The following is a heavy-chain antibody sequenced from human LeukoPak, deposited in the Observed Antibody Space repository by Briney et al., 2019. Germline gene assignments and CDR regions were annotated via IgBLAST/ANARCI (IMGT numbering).Heavy chain of an antibody. J-gene: IGHJ4*02. V-gene: IGHV4-59*01. CDR3: ASSLYSGSYGAADH. CDR1: GGSISSYY. Sequence: SETLSLTCTVSGGSISSYYWSWIRQPPGKGLEWIGYIYYSGSTNYNPSLKSRVTISVDTSKNQFSLKLSSVTAADTAVYYCASSLYSGSYGAADHWGQGTLVTVSS. CDR2: IYYSGST. D-gene: IGHD1-26*01.